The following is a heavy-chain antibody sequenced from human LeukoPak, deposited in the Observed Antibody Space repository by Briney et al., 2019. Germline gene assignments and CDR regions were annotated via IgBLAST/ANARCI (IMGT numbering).Heavy chain of an antibody. Sequence: ASVKVSRKASGYRFAGYYMHWVRQAPGQGLEWMGWINPNSGGTNYAQKFQGRVTMTRDTSISTAYMELSRLRSDDTAVYYCAGDHGPEMATIPGYWGQGTLVTVSS. J-gene: IGHJ4*02. V-gene: IGHV1-2*02. CDR3: AGDHGPEMATIPGY. CDR2: INPNSGGT. CDR1: GYRFAGYY. D-gene: IGHD5-24*01.